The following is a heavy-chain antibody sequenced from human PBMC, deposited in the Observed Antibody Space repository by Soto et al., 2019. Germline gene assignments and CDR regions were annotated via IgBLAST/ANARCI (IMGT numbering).Heavy chain of an antibody. V-gene: IGHV3-23*01. CDR3: AKDPLYARGGIYFDS. CDR1: GFTFSSYA. D-gene: IGHD1-26*01. CDR2: ISGSGGST. J-gene: IGHJ4*02. Sequence: GGSLRLSCAASGFTFSSYAMSWVRQAPGKGLEWVSAISGSGGSTYYADSVKGRFTISRDNSKNTLYLQMNSLRAEDTAVYYCAKDPLYARGGIYFDSLGQGTLVTVSS.